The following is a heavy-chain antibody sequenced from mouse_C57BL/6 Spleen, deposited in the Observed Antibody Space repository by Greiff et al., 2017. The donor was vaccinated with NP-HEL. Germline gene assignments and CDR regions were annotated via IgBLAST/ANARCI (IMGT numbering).Heavy chain of an antibody. CDR1: GYTFTSYW. D-gene: IGHD1-1*01. Sequence: QVQLKQSGAELVKPGASVKLSCKASGYTFTSYWMHWVKQRPGRGLEWIGRIDPNSGGTKYNEKFKSKATLTVDKPSSTAYMQLSSLTSEDSAVYYCARPLYYYGSSLPWYFDVWGTGTTVTVSS. J-gene: IGHJ1*03. V-gene: IGHV1-72*01. CDR3: ARPLYYYGSSLPWYFDV. CDR2: IDPNSGGT.